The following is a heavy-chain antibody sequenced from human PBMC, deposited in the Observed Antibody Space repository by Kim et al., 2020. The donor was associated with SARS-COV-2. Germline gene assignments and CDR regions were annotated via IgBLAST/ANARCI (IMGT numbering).Heavy chain of an antibody. J-gene: IGHJ6*02. V-gene: IGHV3-30*01. CDR3: ARDRAMMLAYYGMDV. D-gene: IGHD3-22*01. Sequence: DTGKGRFTISRDNSKNTLYLQMNSLRAEDTAVYYCARDRAMMLAYYGMDVWGQGTTVTVSS.